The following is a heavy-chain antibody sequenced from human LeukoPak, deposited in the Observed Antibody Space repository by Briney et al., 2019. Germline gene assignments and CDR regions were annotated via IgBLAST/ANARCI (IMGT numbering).Heavy chain of an antibody. D-gene: IGHD3-10*01. J-gene: IGHJ4*02. V-gene: IGHV4-4*02. CDR2: IYHSGST. CDR3: ASAGFDSNLDY. CDR1: GGSISSSNW. Sequence: PSETLSLTCAVSGGSISSSNWWSWVRQPPGKGLEWIGEIYHSGSTNYNPSLKSRVTISVDRSKNQFSLRLSSVTAADTAVYYCASAGFDSNLDYWGQGTLVTVSS.